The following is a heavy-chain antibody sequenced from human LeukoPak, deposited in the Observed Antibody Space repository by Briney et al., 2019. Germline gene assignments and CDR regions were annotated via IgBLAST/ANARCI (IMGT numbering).Heavy chain of an antibody. CDR2: INPNSGGT. V-gene: IGHV1-2*02. D-gene: IGHD4-17*01. J-gene: IGHJ5*02. CDR1: GYTFTSYG. Sequence: GASVKVSCKASGYTFTSYGISWVRQAPGQGLEWMGWINPNSGGTNYAQKFQGRVTMTRDTSISTAYMELSRLRSDDTAVYYCAKESTVTPGSVNWFDPWGQGTLVTVSS. CDR3: AKESTVTPGSVNWFDP.